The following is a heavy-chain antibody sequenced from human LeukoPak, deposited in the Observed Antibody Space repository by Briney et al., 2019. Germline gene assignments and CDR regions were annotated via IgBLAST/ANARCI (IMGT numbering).Heavy chain of an antibody. Sequence: KSSETLSLTCTVSGGSISSYYWSWIRQPAGKGLEWIGRIYTSGSTNYNPSLKSRVTMSVDTSKNQFSLKLSSVTAADTAVYYCARDLGLNDFWSGYYIGGESWFDPWGQGTLVTVSS. V-gene: IGHV4-4*07. J-gene: IGHJ5*02. D-gene: IGHD3-3*01. CDR1: GGSISSYY. CDR3: ARDLGLNDFWSGYYIGGESWFDP. CDR2: IYTSGST.